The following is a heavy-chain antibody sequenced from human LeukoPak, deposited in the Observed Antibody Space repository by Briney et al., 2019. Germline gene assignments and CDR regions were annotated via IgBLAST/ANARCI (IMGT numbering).Heavy chain of an antibody. V-gene: IGHV3-7*01. CDR2: IKQDGSEK. Sequence: GGSLRLSCAASGFTFSSYWMSWVRQAPGKGLEWVANIKQDGSEKYYVDSVKGRFTISRDNAKNSLYLQMNSLRAEDTAVYYCARDPGSGWSRGWFAAWREGSLVTVSS. J-gene: IGHJ5*01. D-gene: IGHD6-19*01. CDR1: GFTFSSYW. CDR3: ARDPGSGWSRGWFAA.